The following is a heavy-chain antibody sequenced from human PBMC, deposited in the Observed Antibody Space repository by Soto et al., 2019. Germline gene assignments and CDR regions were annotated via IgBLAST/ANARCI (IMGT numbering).Heavy chain of an antibody. Sequence: SETLSLTCAVFGGSFSGYYWNWIRQPPGKGLEWIGEINHSGSTNYNPSLKSRVTISVDTSKNQFSLKLSSVTAADTAVYYCAKSGIMITFGGVIVHRTDAFDIWGQGTMVTVSS. CDR2: INHSGST. D-gene: IGHD3-16*02. J-gene: IGHJ3*02. CDR1: GGSFSGYY. CDR3: AKSGIMITFGGVIVHRTDAFDI. V-gene: IGHV4-34*01.